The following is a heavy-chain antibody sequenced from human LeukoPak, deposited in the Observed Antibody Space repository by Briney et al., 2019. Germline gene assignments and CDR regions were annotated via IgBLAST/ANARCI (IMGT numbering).Heavy chain of an antibody. CDR3: ARDQMGTSDFQH. CDR2: IYSGGSP. J-gene: IGHJ1*01. V-gene: IGHV3-53*01. D-gene: IGHD1-1*01. Sequence: GGSLRLSCAASGFTVSSNDMSWVRQAPGKGLEWVSVIYSGGSPYYADSVKGRFTISRDNSKNTLYLQMNSLRAEDTAVYYCARDQMGTSDFQHWGQGTLVTVSS. CDR1: GFTVSSND.